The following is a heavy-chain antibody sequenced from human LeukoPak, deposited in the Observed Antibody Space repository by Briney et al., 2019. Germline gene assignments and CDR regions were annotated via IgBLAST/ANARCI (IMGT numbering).Heavy chain of an antibody. D-gene: IGHD6-13*01. J-gene: IGHJ4*02. V-gene: IGHV3-23*01. CDR3: ARGGYSGSWYHFDY. CDR1: GFTFSSYA. CDR2: ISGSGGST. Sequence: PGGSLRLSCAASGFTFSSYAMSWVRQAPGKGLEWVSAISGSGGSTYYADSVKGRFTISRDNSKNTLYLQMNSLRAEDTAVYYCARGGYSGSWYHFDYWGQGTLVTVSS.